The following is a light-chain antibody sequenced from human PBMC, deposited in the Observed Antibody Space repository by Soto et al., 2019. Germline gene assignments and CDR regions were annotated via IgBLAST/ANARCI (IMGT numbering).Light chain of an antibody. CDR3: MQAIQAPRT. J-gene: IGKJ1*01. CDR2: LGS. Sequence: DIVLTQSPLSLPVTPGEPASISCRSSQSLLHSNGNIYLDWYLQKPGQSPQLLIYLGSIRDSGVPDRFSGRGSGTDLTLKITRVEAEDVGVYYCMQAIQAPRTFGLGTKVEIK. CDR1: QSLLHSNGNIY. V-gene: IGKV2-28*01.